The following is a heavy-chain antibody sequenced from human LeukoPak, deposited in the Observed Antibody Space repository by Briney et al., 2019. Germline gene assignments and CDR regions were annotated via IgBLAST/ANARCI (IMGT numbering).Heavy chain of an antibody. CDR3: ARRFLGYYYDSSGYYWDY. CDR1: GGSISSSSYY. D-gene: IGHD3-22*01. J-gene: IGHJ4*02. CDR2: IYYSGST. V-gene: IGHV4-39*01. Sequence: SETLSLTCTVSGGSISSSSYYWGWIRQPPGKGLEWIGSIYYSGSTYYNPSLKSRVTISVDTSKNQFSLRLSSVTAADTAVYYCARRFLGYYYDSSGYYWDYWGQGTLVTVSS.